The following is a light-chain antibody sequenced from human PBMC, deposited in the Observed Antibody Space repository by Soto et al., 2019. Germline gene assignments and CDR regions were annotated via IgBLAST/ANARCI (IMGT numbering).Light chain of an antibody. CDR2: DTS. Sequence: MTQSQGTLSVSLGERATLSCRASQSVSIRLAWYQQKPGQAPRLLIYDTSTRATGIPARLIGSGCGAEFFSTIISLLQADFSVNYCRQYYNESQNILGQGTRLEI. V-gene: IGKV3D-15*01. CDR1: QSVSIR. CDR3: RQYYNESQNI. J-gene: IGKJ5*01.